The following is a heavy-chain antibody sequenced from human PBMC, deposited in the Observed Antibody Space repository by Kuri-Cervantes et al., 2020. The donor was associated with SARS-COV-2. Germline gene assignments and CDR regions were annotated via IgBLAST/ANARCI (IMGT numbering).Heavy chain of an antibody. CDR1: GFTVSSNY. CDR2: IYSGGST. D-gene: IGHD6-19*01. Sequence: ETLSLTCAASGFTVSSNYMSWVRQAPGKGLEWVSVIYSGGSTYYADSVKGRFTISRDNSKNTLYLQMNSLRAEDTAVYYCARSTIAVAGFGGRDYWGQGTLVTVSS. V-gene: IGHV3-53*01. CDR3: ARSTIAVAGFGGRDY. J-gene: IGHJ4*02.